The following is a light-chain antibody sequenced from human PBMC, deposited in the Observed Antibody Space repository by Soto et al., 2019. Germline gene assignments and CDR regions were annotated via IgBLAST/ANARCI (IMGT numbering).Light chain of an antibody. V-gene: IGKV3D-20*02. CDR2: GVS. CDR3: KQGRNWPLT. CDR1: QSVSSSY. J-gene: IGKJ4*01. Sequence: EVVWTQAPGTLSLSPGERATLSCRVSQSVSSSYLGWFQQKPGQAPRVLIYGVSSRATGVPDRFSGSGSGTDFTLTISRLEPEDFAVYYCKQGRNWPLTFGGGTKVDIK.